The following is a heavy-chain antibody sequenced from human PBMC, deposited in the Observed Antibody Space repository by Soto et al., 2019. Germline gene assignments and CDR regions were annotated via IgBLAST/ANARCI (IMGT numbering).Heavy chain of an antibody. Sequence: GGSLRLSCAASGFTFSSYAMSWVRQAPGKGPEWVSAISGSGGSTYYADSVKGRFTISRDNSKNTLYLQMNSLRAEDTAVYYCAKALVGSYPRANYFDYWGQGTLVTVSS. D-gene: IGHD1-26*01. J-gene: IGHJ4*02. V-gene: IGHV3-23*01. CDR2: ISGSGGST. CDR3: AKALVGSYPRANYFDY. CDR1: GFTFSSYA.